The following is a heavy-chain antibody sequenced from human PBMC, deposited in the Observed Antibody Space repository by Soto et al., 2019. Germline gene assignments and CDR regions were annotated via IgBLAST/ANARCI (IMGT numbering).Heavy chain of an antibody. CDR2: ISYSAKT. CDR3: TRGAGAPWVRFDS. D-gene: IGHD3-22*01. J-gene: IGHJ4*02. CDR1: GYSITSGFY. Sequence: SETLSLTCGVSGYSITSGFYCGWVRQSPGKGLEWIGSISYSAKTFYNPSLASRLSIAVDTSMNQFSLRLTSVTAADTALYHCTRGAGAPWVRFDSWGQGTLVTVSS. V-gene: IGHV4-38-2*01.